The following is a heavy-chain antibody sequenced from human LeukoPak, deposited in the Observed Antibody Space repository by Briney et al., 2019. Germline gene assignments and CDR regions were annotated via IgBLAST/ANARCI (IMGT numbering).Heavy chain of an antibody. J-gene: IGHJ5*01. V-gene: IGHV3-7*01. D-gene: IGHD1-26*01. CDR2: ISQDGGGT. Sequence: GGSLSLSCAASGFAFSTYWMTWVRQAPEMGLEWVASISQDGGGTYYGDSVKGRFTISRDSAKNSLYLQMNSLRADDTAVYYCARVRPGDADSWGQGTLVSVSS. CDR3: ARVRPGDADS. CDR1: GFAFSTYW.